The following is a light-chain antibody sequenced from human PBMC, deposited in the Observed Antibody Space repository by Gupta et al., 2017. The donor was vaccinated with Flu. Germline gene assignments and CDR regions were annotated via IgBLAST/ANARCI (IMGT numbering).Light chain of an antibody. V-gene: IGKV2-30*01. J-gene: IGKJ4*01. CDR3: GRSTHWPPLT. CDR1: QSLLYSDGNTY. CDR2: KVS. Sequence: DVVLTQSPLSLPVTLGQPASISCRSSQSLLYSDGNTYLTWFKQRQGQSLKRLIYKVSIRDPGVPDRFSGRGCGNYVALKISSGEEVDVGHYYSGRSTHWPPLTFGGGTKVEIK.